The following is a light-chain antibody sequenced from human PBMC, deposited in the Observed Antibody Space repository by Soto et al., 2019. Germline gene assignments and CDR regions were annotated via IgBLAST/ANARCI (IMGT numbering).Light chain of an antibody. CDR1: QSVSSD. J-gene: IGKJ4*01. CDR2: DAS. CDR3: QQRRNWPFI. V-gene: IGKV3-11*01. Sequence: EIVLTQSPATLSLSPGERATLSCRASQSVSSDLAWYQQKPGQAPRLLIYDASNRATGIPARFSGSGSGTDFTLTISGLEPEDFAVYYCQQRRNWPFIFAGGTKVDIK.